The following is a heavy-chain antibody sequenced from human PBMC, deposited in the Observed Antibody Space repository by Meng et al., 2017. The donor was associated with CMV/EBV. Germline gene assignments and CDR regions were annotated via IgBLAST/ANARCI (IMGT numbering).Heavy chain of an antibody. D-gene: IGHD2-2*01. Sequence: SVKVSCKASGGTFSSYTISWVRQAPGQGPEWMGRIIPILGIANYAQKFQGRVTITADKSTSTAYMELSSLRSEDTAVYYCARGPWVSGDIVVVPAADNWFDPWGQGTLVTVSS. V-gene: IGHV1-69*02. J-gene: IGHJ5*02. CDR3: ARGPWVSGDIVVVPAADNWFDP. CDR1: GGTFSSYT. CDR2: IIPILGIA.